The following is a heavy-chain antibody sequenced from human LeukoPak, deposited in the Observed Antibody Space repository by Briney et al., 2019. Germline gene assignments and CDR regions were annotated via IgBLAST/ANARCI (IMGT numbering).Heavy chain of an antibody. D-gene: IGHD2/OR15-2a*01. Sequence: GGSLRLSCAASGNYWMHWVRQAPGKGLVWVSHINSDGSWSSYADSVKGRFTISKDNAKDTVYLQMNSLRAEDTAVYYCVSFYETYWGRGTLVTVSS. V-gene: IGHV3-74*01. J-gene: IGHJ4*02. CDR2: INSDGSWS. CDR3: VSFYETY. CDR1: GNYW.